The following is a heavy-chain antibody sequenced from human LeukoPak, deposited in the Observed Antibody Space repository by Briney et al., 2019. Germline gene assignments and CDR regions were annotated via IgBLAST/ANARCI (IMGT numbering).Heavy chain of an antibody. Sequence: SVKVSCKASGGTFSSYAISWVRQAPGQGLEWMGRIIPILGIANYAQKFQGRVTITADKSTSTAYMELSSLRSEDTAVYYCARAYYYGSGSYYFDYWGQGTLVTVSS. V-gene: IGHV1-69*04. CDR1: GGTFSSYA. J-gene: IGHJ4*02. D-gene: IGHD3-10*01. CDR2: IIPILGIA. CDR3: ARAYYYGSGSYYFDY.